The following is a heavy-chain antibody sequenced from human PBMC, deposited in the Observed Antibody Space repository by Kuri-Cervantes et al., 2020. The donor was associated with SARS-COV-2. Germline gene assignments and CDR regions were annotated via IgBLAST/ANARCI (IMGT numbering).Heavy chain of an antibody. CDR2: IKQDGSEK. CDR3: ARGGGRYSYYFY. V-gene: IGHV3-7*01. D-gene: IGHD5-18*01. J-gene: IGHJ4*02. Sequence: LSLTCAASGFTFSSYRMSWVRQAPGKGLEWVANIKQDGSEKYYVDSVKGRFTISRDNAKNSLYLQMNSLRAEDTAVYYCARGGGRYSYYFYWGQGTLVTVSS. CDR1: GFTFSSYR.